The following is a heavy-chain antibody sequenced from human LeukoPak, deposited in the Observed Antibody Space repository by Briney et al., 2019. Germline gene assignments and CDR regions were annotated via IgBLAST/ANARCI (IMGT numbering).Heavy chain of an antibody. V-gene: IGHV3-21*01. CDR3: ARVGYSYGQFDY. J-gene: IGHJ4*02. Sequence: PGGSLRLSCAASGFTFSNYWMTWVRQAPGKGLEWVSCISSGQNYIYYADSVKGRFAISRDNAKNSLFLQMNTLRAEDTAVYYCARVGYSYGQFDYWGQGTLVTVSS. CDR2: ISSGQNYI. CDR1: GFTFSNYW. D-gene: IGHD5-18*01.